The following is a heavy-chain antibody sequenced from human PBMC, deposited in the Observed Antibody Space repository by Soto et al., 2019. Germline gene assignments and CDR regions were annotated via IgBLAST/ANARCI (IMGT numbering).Heavy chain of an antibody. CDR3: ARGVSAGGDS. V-gene: IGHV1-8*01. CDR2: MQPSTGRT. Sequence: QVQLVQSGAEVREPGASVKVSCKASGYSFTSLDINWVRQTAGQGLEWMGWMQPSTGRTGYAQKFQGRVTMTRDTSINTAYMDLTTLTSDVTDFYYFARGVSAGGDSWGQGTLVTVSS. CDR1: GYSFTSLD. J-gene: IGHJ4*02. D-gene: IGHD1-26*01.